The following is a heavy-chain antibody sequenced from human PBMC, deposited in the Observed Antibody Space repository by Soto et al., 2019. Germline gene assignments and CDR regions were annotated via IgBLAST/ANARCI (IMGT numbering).Heavy chain of an antibody. J-gene: IGHJ5*02. D-gene: IGHD3-3*02. V-gene: IGHV4-59*01. CDR1: GGSISSYY. CDR3: ASLGQITIFGVDQNLFDP. CDR2: IYYSGST. Sequence: PSETLSLTCTVSGGSISSYYLTWFWQPPGKGLEWIGYIYYSGSTNYNPSLKSRVTISVDTSKNQFSLKLSSVTAADTAVYYCASLGQITIFGVDQNLFDPWGKGNLVTVS.